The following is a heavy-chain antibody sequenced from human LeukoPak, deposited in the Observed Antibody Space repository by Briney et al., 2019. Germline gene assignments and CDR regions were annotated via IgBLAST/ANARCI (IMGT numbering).Heavy chain of an antibody. CDR2: IIPILGIA. V-gene: IGHV1-69*04. CDR1: GGTFSSYV. CDR3: ASPLAEYYDSRDYFDY. Sequence: SVKVSCKASGGTFSSYVISWVRQAPGQGLEWMGRIIPILGIANYAQKFQGRVTITADKSTSTAYMELSSLRSEDTTVYYCASPLAEYYDSRDYFDYWGQGTLVTVSS. D-gene: IGHD3-22*01. J-gene: IGHJ4*02.